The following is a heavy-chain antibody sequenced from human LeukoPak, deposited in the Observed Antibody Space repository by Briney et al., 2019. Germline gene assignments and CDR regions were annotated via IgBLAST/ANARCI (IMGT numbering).Heavy chain of an antibody. CDR2: IYSGGST. Sequence: GGSLRLSCAASGFTFSSYSMNWVRQAPGKGLEWVSVIYSGGSTYYADSVKGRFTISRDNSKNTLYLQMNSLRAEDTAVYYCARVFVAAGEYYFDYWGQGTLVTVSS. V-gene: IGHV3-66*01. CDR3: ARVFVAAGEYYFDY. D-gene: IGHD3-16*01. J-gene: IGHJ4*02. CDR1: GFTFSSYS.